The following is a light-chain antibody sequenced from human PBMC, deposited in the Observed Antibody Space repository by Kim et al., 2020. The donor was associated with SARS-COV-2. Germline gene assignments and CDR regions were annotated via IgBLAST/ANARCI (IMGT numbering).Light chain of an antibody. CDR3: SSYTSSSTYV. CDR1: SSDVGGYNY. Sequence: GQSITISCTGTSSDVGGYNYVSWYQQHPGKAPKLMIYDVSKRPSGVSNRCSGSKSGNTASLTISGLQDEDEADYYCSSYTSSSTYVFGTGTKVTVL. J-gene: IGLJ1*01. V-gene: IGLV2-14*04. CDR2: DVS.